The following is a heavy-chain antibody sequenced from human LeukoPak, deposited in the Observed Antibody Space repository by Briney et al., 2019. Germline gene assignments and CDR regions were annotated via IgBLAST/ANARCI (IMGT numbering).Heavy chain of an antibody. CDR3: AKAPVTTCSGAYCYPFDY. J-gene: IGHJ4*02. D-gene: IGHD2-15*01. CDR1: GFTFSSYG. CDR2: ISSSGGST. Sequence: PGGSLRLSCAASGFTFSSYGMSWVRQAPGKGLEWVSGISSSGGSTYYADSVKGRFTISRDNSKNTLCLQMNSLRAEDTAVYYCAKAPVTTCSGAYCYPFDYWSQGTLVTVSS. V-gene: IGHV3-23*01.